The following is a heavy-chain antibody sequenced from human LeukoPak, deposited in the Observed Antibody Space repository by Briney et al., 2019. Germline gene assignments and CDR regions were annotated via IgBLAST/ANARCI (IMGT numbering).Heavy chain of an antibody. CDR1: GFTFNNYV. D-gene: IGHD6-19*01. V-gene: IGHV3-23*01. Sequence: PGGSLRLSCAASGFTFNNYVMSWVRQAPGKGLEWVSAMGGGGTTYYADYVKGRFTISRDTSKNTLYLQMNSLRAEDTAIYYCAKAGRPQAVARWIDYWGQGALGTVSS. CDR3: AKAGRPQAVARWIDY. J-gene: IGHJ4*01. CDR2: MGGGGTT.